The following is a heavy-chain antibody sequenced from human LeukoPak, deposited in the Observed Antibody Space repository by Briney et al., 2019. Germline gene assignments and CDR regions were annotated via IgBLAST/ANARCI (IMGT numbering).Heavy chain of an antibody. D-gene: IGHD2-8*01. V-gene: IGHV3-30*04. CDR1: GFTFSTYT. J-gene: IGHJ4*02. CDR3: ARGGEGVVDC. Sequence: PGGSLRLSCAASGFTFSTYTMHWVRQAPGKGLEWVSFISYDGSYKYSADSVKGRFTISRDNSNYTLYLQMNSVRAEDMAVYYCARGGEGVVDCWGQGPLVTVSS. CDR2: ISYDGSYK.